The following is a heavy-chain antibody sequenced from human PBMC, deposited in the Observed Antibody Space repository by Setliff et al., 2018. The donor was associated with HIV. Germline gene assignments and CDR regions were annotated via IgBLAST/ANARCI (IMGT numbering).Heavy chain of an antibody. CDR1: GYTFTTYG. V-gene: IGHV1-18*04. CDR3: ARLGSGWSDSYYYAMDI. Sequence: VASVKVSCKASGYTFTTYGISWVRQAPGHGLEWMGWISPNFGHTKYAQKFLDRVTMTIDTATSRAYMELRSLRSDVTAVYFCARLGSGWSDSYYYAMDIWGQGTTVTVSS. J-gene: IGHJ6*02. CDR2: ISPNFGHT. D-gene: IGHD6-19*01.